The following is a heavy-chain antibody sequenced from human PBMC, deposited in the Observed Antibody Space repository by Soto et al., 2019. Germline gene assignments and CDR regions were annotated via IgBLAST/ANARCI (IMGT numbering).Heavy chain of an antibody. CDR3: ARFFSNPGVDYPFDL. Sequence: SETLSLTCTVSGGSISSNDYYWNWIRQAPGKGPEWIAYIFYSGGTYYNPSLKSRVTISVDTSKNQFSLKLSSVTAADTAVYYCARFFSNPGVDYPFDLCGQGTMVTVSS. D-gene: IGHD4-4*01. CDR1: GGSISSNDYY. V-gene: IGHV4-30-4*01. CDR2: IFYSGGT. J-gene: IGHJ3*01.